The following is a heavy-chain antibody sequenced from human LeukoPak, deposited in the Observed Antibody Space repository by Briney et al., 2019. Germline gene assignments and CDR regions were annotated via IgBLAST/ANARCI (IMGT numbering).Heavy chain of an antibody. J-gene: IGHJ4*02. Sequence: GGSLRLSCAASGFTFSSYGMHWVRQAPGKGLEWVAFIRYDGSNKYYADSVKGRFTISRDNAKNSLYLQVNSLRAEDTAVYYCASTLWFGELLYFDYWGQGTLVTVSS. V-gene: IGHV3-30*02. CDR1: GFTFSSYG. CDR3: ASTLWFGELLYFDY. D-gene: IGHD3-10*01. CDR2: IRYDGSNK.